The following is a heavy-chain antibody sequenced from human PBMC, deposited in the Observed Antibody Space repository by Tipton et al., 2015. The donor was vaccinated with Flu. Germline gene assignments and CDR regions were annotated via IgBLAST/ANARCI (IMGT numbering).Heavy chain of an antibody. CDR1: GASINSYY. CDR2: VYPSGST. J-gene: IGHJ4*02. V-gene: IGHV4-4*07. D-gene: IGHD3-22*01. Sequence: TLSLTCTVSGASINSYYWSWIRQPAGKGLEWIGRVYPSGSTYYNPSLKSRFTMSLDTSKNQFSLKMSSVTAADTAIYYCASVRRGLDLFDYWGQGTLVTVSS. CDR3: ASVRRGLDLFDY.